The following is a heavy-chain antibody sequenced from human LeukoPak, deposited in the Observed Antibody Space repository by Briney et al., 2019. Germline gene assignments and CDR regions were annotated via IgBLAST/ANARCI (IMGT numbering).Heavy chain of an antibody. CDR3: AKDRWDYGDSYYYMDV. CDR1: GFTFSSYG. Sequence: GGSLRLSCAASGFTFSSYGMHWVRQAPGKGLELVAFIRYDGSNKYYADSLKDRFTIFRDNSKNTLYLQMNSLRDEDTAVYYCAKDRWDYGDSYYYMDVWGKGTTVTVSS. D-gene: IGHD4-17*01. V-gene: IGHV3-30*02. CDR2: IRYDGSNK. J-gene: IGHJ6*03.